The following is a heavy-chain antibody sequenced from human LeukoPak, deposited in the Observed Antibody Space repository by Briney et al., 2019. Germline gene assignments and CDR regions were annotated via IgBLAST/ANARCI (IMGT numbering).Heavy chain of an antibody. V-gene: IGHV3-21*01. CDR2: ISSSNSYI. J-gene: IGHJ4*02. D-gene: IGHD6-6*01. CDR3: AREDLRIAAPVYY. Sequence: GGSLRLSCAASGFTFSSYSMNWVRQAPGKGLEWVSSISSSNSYIYYADSVKGRFTISRDNAKNSLYLQMNSLRAEDTAVYYCAREDLRIAAPVYYWGQGTLVTVSS. CDR1: GFTFSSYS.